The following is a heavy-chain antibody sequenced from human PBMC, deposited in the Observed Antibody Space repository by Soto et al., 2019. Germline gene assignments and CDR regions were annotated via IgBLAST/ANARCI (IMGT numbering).Heavy chain of an antibody. Sequence: SETLSLTCTVSGGSISSYYWSWIRQPPGKGLEWIGYIYYSGSTNYNPSLKSRVTISVDTSKNQFSLKLSSVTAADTAVHYCARAVEYSGYDIFDYWGQGTLVTVSS. CDR2: IYYSGST. CDR3: ARAVEYSGYDIFDY. J-gene: IGHJ4*02. CDR1: GGSISSYY. V-gene: IGHV4-59*01. D-gene: IGHD5-12*01.